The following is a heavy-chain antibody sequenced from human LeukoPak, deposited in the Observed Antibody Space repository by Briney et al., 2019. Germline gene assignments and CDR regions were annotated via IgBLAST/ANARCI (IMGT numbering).Heavy chain of an antibody. CDR2: IKSKTNGGTT. CDR3: TTALFGTVTVYYYYYYMDV. V-gene: IGHV3-15*01. J-gene: IGHJ6*03. D-gene: IGHD4-17*01. Sequence: GGSLRLSCAASGFTFSNAWMSWVRQAPGKGLEWVGRIKSKTNGGTTDYAAPVKGRFTISRDDSRNTLYLQMNSLKTEDTAVYYCTTALFGTVTVYYYYYYMDVWGKGTTVTVSS. CDR1: GFTFSNAW.